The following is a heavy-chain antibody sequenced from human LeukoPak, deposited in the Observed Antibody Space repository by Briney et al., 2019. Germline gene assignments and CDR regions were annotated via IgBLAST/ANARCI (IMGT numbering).Heavy chain of an antibody. D-gene: IGHD2-2*01. J-gene: IGHJ6*03. Sequence: GGSLRLSCTASGFTFGDYAMSWVRQAPGKGLEWVGFIRSKAYGGTTEYAASVKGRFTISRDDSKSIAYLQMNSLKTEDTAVYYCTRPCSSTSCYGYYYYYMDVWGKGTTVTISS. CDR3: TRPCSSTSCYGYYYYYMDV. CDR2: IRSKAYGGTT. CDR1: GFTFGDYA. V-gene: IGHV3-49*04.